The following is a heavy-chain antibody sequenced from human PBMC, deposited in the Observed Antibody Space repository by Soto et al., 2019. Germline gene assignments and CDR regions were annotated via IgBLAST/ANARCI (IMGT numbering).Heavy chain of an antibody. CDR3: ARDHDDITIFGVVTYMDV. Sequence: PGGSLRLSCAASGFTFSSYWMSWVRQAPGKGLEWVANIKQDGSEKYYVDSVKGRFTISRDNAKNSLYLQMNSLRAEDTAVYYCARDHDDITIFGVVTYMDVWGKGTTVTVSS. CDR1: GFTFSSYW. V-gene: IGHV3-7*01. CDR2: IKQDGSEK. J-gene: IGHJ6*03. D-gene: IGHD3-3*01.